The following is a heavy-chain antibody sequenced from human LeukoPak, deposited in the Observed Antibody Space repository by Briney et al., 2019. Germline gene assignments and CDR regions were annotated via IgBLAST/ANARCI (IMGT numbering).Heavy chain of an antibody. J-gene: IGHJ4*02. V-gene: IGHV4-34*01. Sequence: SETLSLTCAVYGGSFSGYYWSWIRQPPGKGLEWIGEINHSGSTNYNPSLKSRVTISVDTSKNQFSLKLSSVTAADTAVYYCARIRAAAGIGVDYWGQGTLVTVSS. CDR2: INHSGST. D-gene: IGHD6-13*01. CDR3: ARIRAAAGIGVDY. CDR1: GGSFSGYY.